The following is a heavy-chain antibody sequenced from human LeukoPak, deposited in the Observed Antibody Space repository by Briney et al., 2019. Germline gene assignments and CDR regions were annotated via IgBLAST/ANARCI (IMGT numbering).Heavy chain of an antibody. D-gene: IGHD6-25*01. Sequence: SETLSLTCSVSGGSIRSSDDYWGFVRQTPGKGLEWMGSIYYTGSSHYNPSLNSRVSISLDTSKNQFSLRLTSVTAADTAVYFCARDANGSDLHYYHMDVWGKGTTVTVSS. CDR2: IYYTGSS. CDR1: GGSIRSSDDY. V-gene: IGHV4-39*07. J-gene: IGHJ6*03. CDR3: ARDANGSDLHYYHMDV.